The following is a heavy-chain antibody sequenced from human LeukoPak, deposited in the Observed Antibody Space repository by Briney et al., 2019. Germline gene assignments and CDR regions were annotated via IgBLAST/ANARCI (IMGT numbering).Heavy chain of an antibody. CDR1: GGSLSGYY. CDR2: VNHNGST. CDR3: ARGGPRVYYYYYYMDV. J-gene: IGHJ6*03. V-gene: IGHV4-34*01. Sequence: PSETLSLTCGVYGGSLSGYYWNWIRQSPGKGLEWIGEVNHNGSTNYNPSLKSRVTISLNTSTNQFSLSLTSVTAADTAVYYCARGGPRVYYYYYYMDVWGKGTPVTVSS.